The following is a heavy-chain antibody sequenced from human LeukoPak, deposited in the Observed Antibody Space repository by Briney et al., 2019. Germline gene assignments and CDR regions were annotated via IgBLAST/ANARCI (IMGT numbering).Heavy chain of an antibody. CDR3: ARDHRVRGPKPFSFDY. J-gene: IGHJ4*02. D-gene: IGHD3-10*01. V-gene: IGHV3-66*02. CDR1: GFTVSSNH. CDR2: IYSGGST. Sequence: GGSLRLSCAAPGFTVSSNHMSWVRQAPGKGLEWVSVIYSGGSTYYADSVKGRFTISRDNSKNTLYLQMNSLRAEDTAVYYCARDHRVRGPKPFSFDYWGQGTLVTVSS.